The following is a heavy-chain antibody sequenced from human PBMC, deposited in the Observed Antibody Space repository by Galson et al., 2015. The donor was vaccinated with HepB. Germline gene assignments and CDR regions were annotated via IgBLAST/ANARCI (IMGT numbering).Heavy chain of an antibody. CDR3: ARDSRGWFDS. CDR1: GFTFSDYF. J-gene: IGHJ5*01. V-gene: IGHV3-21*06. D-gene: IGHD3-10*01. Sequence: SLRLSCAASGFTFSDYFVNWVRQAPGKGLEWVSCISTTGSDTYYSDAVKGRFTISRDNANNSLYLQMNSLRAEDTAVYYCARDSRGWFDSWGQGTLLIVSS. CDR2: ISTTGSDT.